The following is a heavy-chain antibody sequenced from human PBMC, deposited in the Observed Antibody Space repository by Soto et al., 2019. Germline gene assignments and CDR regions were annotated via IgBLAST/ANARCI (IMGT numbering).Heavy chain of an antibody. CDR3: AKDKYFVVVPYIDY. Sequence: EVQLLESGGGLVQPGGSLRLSCAASGFTFSSYAMSLVRQSPGKGLEWVSAISGSGGSTSYAYSVKGRFTISRDTSKNTLYLQMNSLRAEDTAVYYCAKDKYFVVVPYIDYWGQGTLVTVSS. V-gene: IGHV3-23*01. J-gene: IGHJ4*02. CDR2: ISGSGGST. CDR1: GFTFSSYA. D-gene: IGHD2-2*01.